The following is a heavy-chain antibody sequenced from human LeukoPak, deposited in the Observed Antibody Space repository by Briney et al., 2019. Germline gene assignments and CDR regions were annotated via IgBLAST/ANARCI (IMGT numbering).Heavy chain of an antibody. CDR3: ARHSSPDVVPAAIRSGIDP. CDR1: GGSISSSSYY. V-gene: IGHV4-39*01. D-gene: IGHD2-2*01. Sequence: PSETLSLTCTVSGGSISSSSYYWGWIRQPPGKGLELIGSIYYSGSTYYNPSLKSRVTISVDTSKNQFSLKLSSVTAADTAVYYCARHSSPDVVPAAIRSGIDPWGQGTLVTVSS. J-gene: IGHJ5*02. CDR2: IYYSGST.